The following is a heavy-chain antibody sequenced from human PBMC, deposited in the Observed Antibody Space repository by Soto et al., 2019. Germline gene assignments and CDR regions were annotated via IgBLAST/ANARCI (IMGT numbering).Heavy chain of an antibody. CDR1: GGTFSSYA. CDR3: ARKPSVADPFDY. Sequence: SVKVSCKASGGTFSSYAISWVRQAPGQGLEWMGGIIPIFGTANYAQKFQGRVTITADESTSTAYMELSSLRSEDTAVYYCARKPSVADPFDYWGQGTLVTVSS. V-gene: IGHV1-69*13. J-gene: IGHJ4*02. D-gene: IGHD6-19*01. CDR2: IIPIFGTA.